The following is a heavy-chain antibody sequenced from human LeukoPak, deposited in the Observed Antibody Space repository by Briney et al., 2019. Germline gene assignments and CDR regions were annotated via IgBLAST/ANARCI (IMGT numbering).Heavy chain of an antibody. Sequence: GGSLRLSCAASGFTISSYWMSWVRQAPGKGLEWVANIKQDGSEKYYVDSVKGRFTISRDNAKNSLYLQMNSLRAEDTAVYYCARENIVVVPAKDAFDIWGQGTMVTVSS. CDR2: IKQDGSEK. CDR3: ARENIVVVPAKDAFDI. J-gene: IGHJ3*02. CDR1: GFTISSYW. V-gene: IGHV3-7*01. D-gene: IGHD2-2*01.